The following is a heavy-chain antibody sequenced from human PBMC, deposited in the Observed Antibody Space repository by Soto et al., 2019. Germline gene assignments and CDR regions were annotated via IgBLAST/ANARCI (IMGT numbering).Heavy chain of an antibody. J-gene: IGHJ6*02. CDR3: ARQNVGPYCSSTSCRSDVYYYYGMDV. V-gene: IGHV4-59*08. CDR2: IYYSGST. D-gene: IGHD2-2*01. CDR1: GGSISSYY. Sequence: QVQLQESGPGLVKPSETLSLTCTVSGGSISSYYWSWIRQPPGKGLEWIGYIYYSGSTNYNPSLKRRVTVSVDPSKNQFSLKLSSVTAADTAVYYCARQNVGPYCSSTSCRSDVYYYYGMDVWGQGTTVTVSS.